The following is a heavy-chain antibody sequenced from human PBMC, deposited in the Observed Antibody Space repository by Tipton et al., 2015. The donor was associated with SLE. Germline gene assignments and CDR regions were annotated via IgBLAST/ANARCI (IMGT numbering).Heavy chain of an antibody. Sequence: TLSLTCAVSGYSISSGFFWGWIRQPPGKGLEWIGSIYHGGTIYHNSSLKSRVTMSVDTSKNQFSLRLSSVTAADTAVYYCARRRGSSWYEDYFDYWGQGTLVTVSS. CDR1: GYSISSGFF. CDR3: ARRRGSSWYEDYFDY. CDR2: IYHGGTI. D-gene: IGHD6-13*01. V-gene: IGHV4-38-2*01. J-gene: IGHJ4*02.